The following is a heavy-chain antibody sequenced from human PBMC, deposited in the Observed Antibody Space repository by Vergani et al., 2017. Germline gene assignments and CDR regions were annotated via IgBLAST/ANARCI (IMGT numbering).Heavy chain of an antibody. D-gene: IGHD6-13*01. CDR3: ARGRRGSSSWNLWYYYGMDV. CDR2: INHSGST. J-gene: IGHJ6*02. CDR1: GGSFSGYY. V-gene: IGHV4-34*01. Sequence: QVQLQESGPGLVKPSETLSLTCAVYGGSFSGYYWSWIRQPPGKGLEWIGEINHSGSTNYNPSLKSRVTISVDTSKNQFSLKLSSVTAADTAVYYCARGRRGSSSWNLWYYYGMDVWGQGTTVTVSS.